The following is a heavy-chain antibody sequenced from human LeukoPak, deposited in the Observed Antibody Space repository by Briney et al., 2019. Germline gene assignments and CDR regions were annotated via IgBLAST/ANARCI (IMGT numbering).Heavy chain of an antibody. Sequence: SETLSLTCAVYGGSFSGYYWSWIRQPPGKGLEWIGEINHSASTNYNPSLKSRVTISVDTSKNQFSLKLSSVTAADTAVYYCARQYSSSWYEDYWGQGTLVTVSS. J-gene: IGHJ4*02. CDR1: GGSFSGYY. D-gene: IGHD6-13*01. V-gene: IGHV4-34*01. CDR3: ARQYSSSWYEDY. CDR2: INHSAST.